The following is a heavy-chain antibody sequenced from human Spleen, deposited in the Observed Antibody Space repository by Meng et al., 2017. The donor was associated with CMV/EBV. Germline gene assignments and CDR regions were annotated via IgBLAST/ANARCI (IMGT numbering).Heavy chain of an antibody. CDR2: INHSGRA. J-gene: IGHJ4*02. V-gene: IGHV4-34*01. CDR1: GGSFSAYY. D-gene: IGHD2-2*01. Sequence: AVSGGSFSAYYWSWIRQSPGKGLEWIGEINHSGRANYSPSLKRRVTISVDTSKNQFSLNLSSVTAADTAVYYCASSTSCPACYFDYWGQGTLVTVSS. CDR3: ASSTSCPACYFDY.